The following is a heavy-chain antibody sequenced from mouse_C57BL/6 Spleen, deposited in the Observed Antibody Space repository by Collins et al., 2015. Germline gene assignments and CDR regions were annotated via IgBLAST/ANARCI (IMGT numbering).Heavy chain of an antibody. J-gene: IGHJ2*01. CDR1: GYSITSDYA. V-gene: IGHV3-2*02. CDR3: ASYYGSSYFDY. D-gene: IGHD1-1*01. Sequence: DVQLQESGPGLVKPSQSLSLTCTVTGYSITSDYAWNWIRQFPGNKLEWMGYISYSGSTSYNPSPKSRISITRDTSKNQFFLQLNSVTTEDTATYYCASYYGSSYFDYWGQGTTLTVSS. CDR2: ISYSGST.